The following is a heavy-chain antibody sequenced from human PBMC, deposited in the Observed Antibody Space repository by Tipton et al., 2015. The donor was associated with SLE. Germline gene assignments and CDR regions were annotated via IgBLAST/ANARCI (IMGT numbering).Heavy chain of an antibody. CDR3: ASEGESYWYFDL. CDR1: GGSITSHY. J-gene: IGHJ2*01. CDR2: IFYSGST. V-gene: IGHV4-59*11. Sequence: TLSLTCTVSGGSITSHYWSWIRQTPGKGLEWIGYIFYSGSTTYNPSLKSRVTISVDTSKNQFSLKLSSVTAADTAVYYCASEGESYWYFDLWGRGTLVTVSS. D-gene: IGHD3-16*01.